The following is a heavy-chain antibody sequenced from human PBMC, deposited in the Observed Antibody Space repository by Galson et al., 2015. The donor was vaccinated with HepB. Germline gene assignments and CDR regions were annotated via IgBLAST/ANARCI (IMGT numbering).Heavy chain of an antibody. CDR1: GFTFSSYS. CDR3: ARGSPPGFLEWLLAGAFDI. Sequence: SLRLSCAASGFTFSSYSMNWVRQAPGKGLEWVSSISSSSSYIYYADSVKGRFTISRDNAKNSLYLHMNSLRAEDTAVYYCARGSPPGFLEWLLAGAFDIWGQGTMVTVSS. V-gene: IGHV3-21*01. J-gene: IGHJ3*02. CDR2: ISSSSSYI. D-gene: IGHD3-3*01.